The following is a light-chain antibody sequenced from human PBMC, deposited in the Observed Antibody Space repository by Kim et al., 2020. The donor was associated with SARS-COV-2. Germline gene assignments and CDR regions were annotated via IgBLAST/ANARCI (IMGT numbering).Light chain of an antibody. CDR2: TLS. Sequence: DIVMTQSPLSLPVSPRVPASISCRSSESLLDTDDGNIYVYWYLQRPGQSPHLLIYTLSHRTSGVPDRFSGSGSDTVFTLRIARVEAEYVGLYYSMQREAISHFFGQGTKLEIK. V-gene: IGKV2-40*01. J-gene: IGKJ2*01. CDR3: MQREAISHF. CDR1: ESLLDTDDGNIY.